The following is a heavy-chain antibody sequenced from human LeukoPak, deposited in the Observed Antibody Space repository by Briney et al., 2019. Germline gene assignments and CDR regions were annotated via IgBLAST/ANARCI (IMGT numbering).Heavy chain of an antibody. CDR1: GYTLSSYL. CDR3: AGSRDGYTPPDY. V-gene: IGHV1-46*01. CDR2: INPSGGST. J-gene: IGHJ4*02. D-gene: IGHD5-24*01. Sequence: ASVKVSCKASGYTLSSYLIHWVRQAPGQGLEWMGIINPSGGSTTYAQNFQGRVSVTKDTTTSTVYMELSSLRFEDTAVYYCAGSRDGYTPPDYWGQGTLLTVSS.